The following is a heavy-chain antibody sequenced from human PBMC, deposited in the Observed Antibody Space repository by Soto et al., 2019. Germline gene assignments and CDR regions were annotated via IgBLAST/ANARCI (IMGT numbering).Heavy chain of an antibody. Sequence: PGGSLRLSCAASGFTFTTYTMGWVRQAPGKGLEWVSAVSPGGESTFYADSVKGRFTISRDNSKNMLFLEMNSLRADDTALYYCAKDGDIVGTPDAFDIWGQGTMVTVSS. V-gene: IGHV3-23*01. D-gene: IGHD5-12*01. CDR2: VSPGGEST. J-gene: IGHJ3*02. CDR3: AKDGDIVGTPDAFDI. CDR1: GFTFTTYT.